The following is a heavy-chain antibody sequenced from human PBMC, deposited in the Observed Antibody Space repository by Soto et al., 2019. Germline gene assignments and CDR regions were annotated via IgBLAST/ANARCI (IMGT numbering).Heavy chain of an antibody. V-gene: IGHV3-48*03. D-gene: IGHD5-12*01. J-gene: IGHJ4*02. CDR1: GFTFSSYE. Sequence: GGSLRLSCAASGFTFSSYEMNWVRQAPGKGLEWVSYISRGGGTIYYADSVKGRFTISRDNAKNSLYLQMNSLRAEDTAVYYCARDDSGWDYWGQGTLVTVSS. CDR2: ISRGGGTI. CDR3: ARDDSGWDY.